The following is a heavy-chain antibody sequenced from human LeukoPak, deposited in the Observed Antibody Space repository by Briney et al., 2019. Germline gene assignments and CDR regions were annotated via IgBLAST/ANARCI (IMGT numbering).Heavy chain of an antibody. CDR2: ISSSGSTI. D-gene: IGHD6-19*01. CDR3: ASLPSPSSSGY. J-gene: IGHJ4*02. Sequence: GGSLRLSCAASGFTFSSYEMNWVRQAPGKGLEWVSYISSSGSTIYYADSVKGRFTISRDNAKNSLYLQMNSLRAVDTAVYYCASLPSPSSSGYWGQGTLVTVSS. CDR1: GFTFSSYE. V-gene: IGHV3-48*03.